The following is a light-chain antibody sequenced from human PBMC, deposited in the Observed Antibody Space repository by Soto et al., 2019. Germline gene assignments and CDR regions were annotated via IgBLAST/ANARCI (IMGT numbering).Light chain of an antibody. CDR3: RQYGRSLGFA. CDR1: QSVSSNY. Sequence: IVLTQSPGPLSVSPGERASLSCRASQSVSSNYLAWYQQKSGQAPSLLIYDVSRRATGIPDRFSGSGSGTDFTLTISRLEPEDFAVYYCRQYGRSLGFAFGGGTKVDIK. CDR2: DVS. J-gene: IGKJ4*01. V-gene: IGKV3-20*01.